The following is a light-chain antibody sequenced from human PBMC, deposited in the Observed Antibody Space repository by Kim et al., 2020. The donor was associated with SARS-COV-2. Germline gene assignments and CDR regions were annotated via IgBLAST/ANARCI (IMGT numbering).Light chain of an antibody. CDR1: QSISSY. CDR2: AAS. CDR3: QQSYSTLGFT. V-gene: IGKV1-39*01. Sequence: AVGDRVTITCRASQSISSYLNWYQQKPGKAPKLLIYAASSLQSGVPSRFSGSGSGTDFTLTISSLQPEDFATYYCQQSYSTLGFTFGPGTKVDIK. J-gene: IGKJ3*01.